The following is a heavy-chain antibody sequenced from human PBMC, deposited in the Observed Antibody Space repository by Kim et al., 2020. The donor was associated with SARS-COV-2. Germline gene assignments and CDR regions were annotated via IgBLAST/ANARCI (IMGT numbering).Heavy chain of an antibody. J-gene: IGHJ6*02. CDR3: ARVWAYSSGWIPGRRNYYYGMDV. Sequence: GGSLRLSCAASGFTFSSYSMNWVRQAPGKGLEWVSYISSSSSTIYYADSVKGRFTISRDNAKNSLYLQMNSLRDEDTAVYYCARVWAYSSGWIPGRRNYYYGMDVWGQGTTVTVSS. CDR1: GFTFSSYS. CDR2: ISSSSSTI. D-gene: IGHD6-19*01. V-gene: IGHV3-48*02.